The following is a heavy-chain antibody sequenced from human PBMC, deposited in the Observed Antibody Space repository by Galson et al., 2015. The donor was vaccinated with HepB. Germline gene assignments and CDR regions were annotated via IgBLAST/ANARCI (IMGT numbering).Heavy chain of an antibody. Sequence: SVKVSCKASGFTFTSSAMQWVRQARGQRLEWIGWIVVGSGNTNYAQKFQERVTITRDMSTSTAYMELSSLRSEDTAVYYCAADVVNIYDYVWGSYLPDVWGQGTTVTVSS. D-gene: IGHD3-16*02. CDR1: GFTFTSSA. CDR3: AADVVNIYDYVWGSYLPDV. CDR2: IVVGSGNT. V-gene: IGHV1-58*02. J-gene: IGHJ6*02.